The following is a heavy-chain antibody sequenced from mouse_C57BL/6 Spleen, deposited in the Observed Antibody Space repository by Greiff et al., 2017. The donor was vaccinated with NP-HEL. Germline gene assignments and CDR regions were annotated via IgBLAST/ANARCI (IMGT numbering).Heavy chain of an antibody. CDR1: GYSITSGYY. V-gene: IGHV3-6*01. CDR3: ALRLKTYFDV. Sequence: EVKLQESGPGLVKPSQSLSLTCSVTGYSITSGYYWNWIRQFPGNKLEWMGYISYDGSNNYNPSLKNRISITRDTSKNQFFLKLNSVTTEDTATYYCALRLKTYFDVWGTGTTVTVSS. D-gene: IGHD1-1*01. J-gene: IGHJ1*03. CDR2: ISYDGSN.